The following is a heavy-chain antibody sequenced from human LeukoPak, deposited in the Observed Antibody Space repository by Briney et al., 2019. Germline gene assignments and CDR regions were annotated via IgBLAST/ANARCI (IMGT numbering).Heavy chain of an antibody. CDR3: ARGRGAHYYDSSGFYNFGY. J-gene: IGHJ4*02. D-gene: IGHD3-22*01. CDR2: IIPMFGAT. Sequence: SVKVSCKASGGAFSTYAFSWMRQAPGQGLQWMGGIIPMFGATNYAQRFQGRVTITADESTSTAYMELSSLRSEDTAVYYCARGRGAHYYDSSGFYNFGYWGQGTLVTVSS. CDR1: GGAFSTYA. V-gene: IGHV1-69*13.